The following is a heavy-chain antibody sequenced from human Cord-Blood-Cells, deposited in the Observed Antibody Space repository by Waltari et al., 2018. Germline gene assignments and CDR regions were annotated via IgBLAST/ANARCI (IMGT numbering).Heavy chain of an antibody. D-gene: IGHD2-15*01. CDR1: VGSFSGYY. CDR3: ARVRGYCSGGSCYSYYYYGMDV. J-gene: IGHJ6*02. CDR2: INHSGST. V-gene: IGHV4-34*01. Sequence: QVQLQQWGAGLLKPSETLSLTCAVYVGSFSGYYWSWIRQPPAKGLEWIGEINHSGSTNYNPSLKSRVTISVDTSKNQFSLKLSSVTAADTAVYYCARVRGYCSGGSCYSYYYYGMDVWGQGTTVTVSS.